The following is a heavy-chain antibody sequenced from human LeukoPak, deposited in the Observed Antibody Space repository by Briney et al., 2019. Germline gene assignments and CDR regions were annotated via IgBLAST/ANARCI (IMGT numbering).Heavy chain of an antibody. V-gene: IGHV5-51*01. CDR1: GYRFTNYR. D-gene: IGHD3-22*01. J-gene: IGHJ4*02. CDR3: ARLDEDFYYDGSGYNF. CDR2: FYPGDSET. Sequence: GESLKISCRASGYRFTNYRIAWVRQMPGRGLEWMGIFYPGDSETTYSPSFQGQVTISVDKAINTAYLQWRTLKTSDTAMYYCARLDEDFYYDGSGYNFWGQGTLVTVSS.